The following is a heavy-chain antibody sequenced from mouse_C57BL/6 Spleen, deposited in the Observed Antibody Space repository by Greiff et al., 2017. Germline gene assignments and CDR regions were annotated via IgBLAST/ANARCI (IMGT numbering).Heavy chain of an antibody. CDR3: ARSGDGYSFGYFDY. V-gene: IGHV1-64*01. D-gene: IGHD2-3*01. Sequence: QVQLKPPGAELVKPGASVQLSCKASGYTFTSYWMHWVTQRPGQGLEWIGMIHPNRGSTNYNEKFKSKATLTVDKSSSTAYMQLSSLTSEDSAVYYCARSGDGYSFGYFDYWGQGTTLTVSS. CDR1: GYTFTSYW. CDR2: IHPNRGST. J-gene: IGHJ2*01.